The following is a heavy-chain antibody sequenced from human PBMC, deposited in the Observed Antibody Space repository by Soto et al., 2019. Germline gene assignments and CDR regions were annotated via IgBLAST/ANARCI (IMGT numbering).Heavy chain of an antibody. D-gene: IGHD3-22*01. Sequence: QVQLVQAGAEVKKPGSSVKVSCKASGGTFSSYAISWVRQAPGQGLEWMGGIIPIFGTADYAQKFQGRVTITAGDSTSTAYMELSSLRSEDTAVYYCASHYDTGGYYYRGLNYWGQGTLVTVS. V-gene: IGHV1-69*12. CDR1: GGTFSSYA. CDR2: IIPIFGTA. CDR3: ASHYDTGGYYYRGLNY. J-gene: IGHJ4*02.